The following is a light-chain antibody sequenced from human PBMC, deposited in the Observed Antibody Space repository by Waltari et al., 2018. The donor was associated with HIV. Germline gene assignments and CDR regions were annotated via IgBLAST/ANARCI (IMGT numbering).Light chain of an antibody. CDR1: GGNIASYY. CDR3: QSYYLNIVV. J-gene: IGLJ2*01. Sequence: NFILTQPHSVSESPGKTVTISCTRSGGNIASYYVQWYQQRPDSAPTTVIYEDTKRPYGVPDRFSGSIDSSSNSASLTISGLQTDDEADYYCQSYYLNIVVFGGGTKLTVL. CDR2: EDT. V-gene: IGLV6-57*04.